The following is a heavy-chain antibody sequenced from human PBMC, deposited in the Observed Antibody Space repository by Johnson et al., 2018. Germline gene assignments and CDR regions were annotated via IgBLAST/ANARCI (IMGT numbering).Heavy chain of an antibody. D-gene: IGHD3-10*01. CDR3: AKEASLWFGESGDSFDI. V-gene: IGHV3-23*04. J-gene: IGHJ3*02. CDR2: ILASAGTT. CDR1: VFTFSIYA. Sequence: EVQLVESGGGLVQPGGSLELSCTASVFTFSIYAMTWVRQAPGKGLEWVSTILASAGTTYYADPVKGRFPIPRDNSKNTLFLQMNSLKPEDTAVYYSAKEASLWFGESGDSFDIWGQGTMVTVSS.